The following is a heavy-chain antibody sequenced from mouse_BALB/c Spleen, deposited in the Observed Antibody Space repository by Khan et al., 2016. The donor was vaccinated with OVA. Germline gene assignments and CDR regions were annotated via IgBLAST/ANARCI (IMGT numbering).Heavy chain of an antibody. J-gene: IGHJ3*01. CDR3: ARDHGSSYGWFAY. CDR1: GYTFTNFG. CDR2: INTNTGEP. Sequence: QIQLVQSGPELKKPGETVKISCKASGYTFTNFGMNWVKQAPGKGLKWMGWINTNTGEPTYDEEFKGRFAFSLDTSASNVYLEINNFNNEETATYFCARDHGSSYGWFAYWGQGTLVTVSA. V-gene: IGHV9-3*02. D-gene: IGHD1-1*01.